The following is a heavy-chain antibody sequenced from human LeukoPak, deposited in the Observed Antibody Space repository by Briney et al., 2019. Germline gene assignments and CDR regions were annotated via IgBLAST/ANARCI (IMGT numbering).Heavy chain of an antibody. V-gene: IGHV3-7*01. CDR2: IMQDGSEK. D-gene: IGHD2-21*02. CDR1: GFTFSNYW. CDR3: ARRYCGGDCHSPYFDY. J-gene: IGHJ4*02. Sequence: GGSLRLSCAASGFTFSNYWMSWVHQAPGKGLEWVANIMQDGSEKYYVDSVKGRFTISRDNAKNSLYLQMNSPRAEDTAVYYCARRYCGGDCHSPYFDYWGQGTLVTVSS.